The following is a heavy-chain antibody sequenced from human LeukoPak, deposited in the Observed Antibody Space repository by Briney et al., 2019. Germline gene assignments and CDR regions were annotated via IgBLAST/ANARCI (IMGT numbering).Heavy chain of an antibody. Sequence: SVKVSCKASGYTFTSYGISWVRQAPGQGLEWMGWISAYNGNTNYAQKLQGRVTMTTNTSTSTPYMELRSLRSDDTAVYYCARGMSSGPYDAFDIWGQGTMVTVSS. CDR1: GYTFTSYG. J-gene: IGHJ3*02. D-gene: IGHD6-19*01. CDR3: ARGMSSGPYDAFDI. V-gene: IGHV1-18*04. CDR2: ISAYNGNT.